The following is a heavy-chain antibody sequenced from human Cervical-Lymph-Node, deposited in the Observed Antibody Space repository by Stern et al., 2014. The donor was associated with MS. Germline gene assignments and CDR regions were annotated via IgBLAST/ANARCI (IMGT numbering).Heavy chain of an antibody. Sequence: QVQLVQSGAEVKKPGASVKVSCKAFGDTYTGNYIHLVRQAPGQGLEWMGRINAQSGGTDYPQRFQGRVTMTRDTSTSTDYMEVNSLRSDDTAVYYCARDKGVGSPSWGLYDYYYAMDVWGQGTTVTVSS. CDR2: INAQSGGT. CDR1: GDTYTGNY. V-gene: IGHV1-2*06. J-gene: IGHJ6*02. D-gene: IGHD3-16*01. CDR3: ARDKGVGSPSWGLYDYYYAMDV.